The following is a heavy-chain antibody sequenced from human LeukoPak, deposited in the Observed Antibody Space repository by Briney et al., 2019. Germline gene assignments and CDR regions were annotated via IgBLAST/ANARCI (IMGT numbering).Heavy chain of an antibody. J-gene: IGHJ6*03. CDR3: AKDGGNYDFWSAYYYYYYMDV. CDR1: GFTFSSCA. V-gene: IGHV3-23*01. D-gene: IGHD3-3*01. CDR2: ISGSGGST. Sequence: GGSLRLSCAASGFTFSSCAMSWVRQAPGKGLEWVSAISGSGGSTYYADSVKGRFTISRENSKNTLYLQMNNLRAEDTAVYYCAKDGGNYDFWSAYYYYYYMDVWGKGTTVTVSS.